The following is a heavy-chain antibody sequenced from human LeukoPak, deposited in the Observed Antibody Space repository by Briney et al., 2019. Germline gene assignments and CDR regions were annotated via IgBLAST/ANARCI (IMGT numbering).Heavy chain of an antibody. CDR3: ARNPGPGTLDN. Sequence: GASLRLSWAASGXTFNDYYVSWIRQAPGKGLEWVSFISSSGGHTNYADSVKGRFTISRDNAKNSLYLQMNSLRAEDTAVYYCARNPGPGTLDNWGQGTLVTVSS. J-gene: IGHJ4*02. V-gene: IGHV3-11*06. D-gene: IGHD6-13*01. CDR2: ISSSGGHT. CDR1: GXTFNDYY.